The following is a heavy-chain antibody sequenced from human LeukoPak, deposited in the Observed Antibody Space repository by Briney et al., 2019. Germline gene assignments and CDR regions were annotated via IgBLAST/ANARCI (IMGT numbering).Heavy chain of an antibody. V-gene: IGHV4-59*01. D-gene: IGHD3-3*01. Sequence: SSETLSLTXTVSGGSITSYYWSWIRQPPGKGLEWIGYIYYSGSTNYNPSLKSLVTISVERSKNQFSRKLSSVTAADTAVYYCARGYYDFWSGYYSGMGWDHWGQGTLVTVSS. CDR3: ARGYYDFWSGYYSGMGWDH. J-gene: IGHJ4*02. CDR2: IYYSGST. CDR1: GGSITSYY.